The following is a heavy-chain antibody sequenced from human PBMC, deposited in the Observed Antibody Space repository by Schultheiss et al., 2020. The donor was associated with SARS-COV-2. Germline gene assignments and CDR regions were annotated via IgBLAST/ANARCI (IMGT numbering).Heavy chain of an antibody. CDR1: GGSISSYY. CDR3: ARDRSYGYYFDY. Sequence: SETLSLTCTVSGGSISSYYWSWIRQPPGKGLEWIGYIYYSGSTNYDPSLKSRVTMTVDTSKNQFSLNLNSVTAADTAVYYCARDRSYGYYFDYWGQGTLVTVSS. CDR2: IYYSGST. D-gene: IGHD3-16*01. J-gene: IGHJ4*02. V-gene: IGHV4-59*12.